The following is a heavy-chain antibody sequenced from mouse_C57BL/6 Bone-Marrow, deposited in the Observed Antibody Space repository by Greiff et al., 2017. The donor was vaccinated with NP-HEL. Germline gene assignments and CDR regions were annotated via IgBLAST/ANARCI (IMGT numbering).Heavy chain of an antibody. CDR1: GYTFTSYG. J-gene: IGHJ1*03. Sequence: VQLQQSGAELVRPGSSVKMSCKTSGYTFTSYGINWVKQRPGQGLEWIGYIYIGNGYTEYNEKFKGKATLTSDTSSSTAYMQLSSQTSEDSAIYFCAREVYYDFPRYWYFDVWGTGTTVTVSS. CDR2: IYIGNGYT. D-gene: IGHD2-4*01. CDR3: AREVYYDFPRYWYFDV. V-gene: IGHV1-58*01.